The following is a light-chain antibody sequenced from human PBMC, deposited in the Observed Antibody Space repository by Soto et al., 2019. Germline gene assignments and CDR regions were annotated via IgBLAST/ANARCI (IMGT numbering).Light chain of an antibody. V-gene: IGKV1-9*01. Sequence: DIQLTQSPSVLSASVGDRVTITCRASQAIDTYLAWYQQKPGKAPKLLIYAASLLQSGVPSRFSGSGSGTEFTLTINSLQPEDFASYYCQQLNSFPFIFGQGTRLEIK. CDR2: AAS. J-gene: IGKJ5*01. CDR1: QAIDTY. CDR3: QQLNSFPFI.